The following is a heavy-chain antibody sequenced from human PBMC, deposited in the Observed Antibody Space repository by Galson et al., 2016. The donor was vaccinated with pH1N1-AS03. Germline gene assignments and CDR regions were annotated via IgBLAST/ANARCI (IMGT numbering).Heavy chain of an antibody. D-gene: IGHD4-23*01. CDR1: GFTFSSYW. J-gene: IGHJ4*02. V-gene: IGHV3-7*01. CDR3: ARAVGGGDSF. Sequence: LSCAASGFTFSSYWMTWVRQAPGKGLEWVANIKQDGSVEYYVDSVKGRFTISRDNAKNSLYLQMNSPRDEDTAVYYCARAVGGGDSFWGQGTLVTVSA. CDR2: IKQDGSVE.